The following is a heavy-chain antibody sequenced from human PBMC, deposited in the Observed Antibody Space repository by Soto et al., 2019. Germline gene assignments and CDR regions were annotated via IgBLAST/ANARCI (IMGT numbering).Heavy chain of an antibody. CDR3: ARYQNGSHLFYY. Sequence: SENLSLTCTVSGASIRNYYWSWIRQPPGKGLEWIGFSYYSGSTNYNPSLNSRVTMSVDTSKNQFSLKLTSVTAADTAVYYCARYQNGSHLFYYCGQGILVIGSA. J-gene: IGHJ4*02. CDR2: SYYSGST. V-gene: IGHV4-59*01. CDR1: GASIRNYY. D-gene: IGHD2-8*01.